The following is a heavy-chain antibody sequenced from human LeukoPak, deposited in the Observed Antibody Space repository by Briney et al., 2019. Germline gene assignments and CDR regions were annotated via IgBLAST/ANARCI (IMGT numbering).Heavy chain of an antibody. J-gene: IGHJ4*02. Sequence: SETLSLTCTVSGVSISSYYWSWIRQPPGKGLEWIGYIYYSGSTNYNPSLKSRVTISVDTSKNQFSLKLSSVTAADTAVYYCARHLSSQWLVLGLDYWGQGTLVTVSS. D-gene: IGHD6-19*01. CDR1: GVSISSYY. CDR3: ARHLSSQWLVLGLDY. V-gene: IGHV4-59*08. CDR2: IYYSGST.